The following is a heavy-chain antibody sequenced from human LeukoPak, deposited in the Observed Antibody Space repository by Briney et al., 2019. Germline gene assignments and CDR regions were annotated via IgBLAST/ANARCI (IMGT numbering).Heavy chain of an antibody. J-gene: IGHJ4*02. CDR1: GFTFSSYG. D-gene: IGHD6-13*01. CDR3: AGAAAGLNYFDY. Sequence: GGSLRLSCAASGFTFSSYGMHWVRKAPGKGLEWVAVIWYDGSNKYYADSVKGRFTISRDNSKNTLYLQMNSLRAEDTAVYYCAGAAAGLNYFDYWGQGTLVTVSS. CDR2: IWYDGSNK. V-gene: IGHV3-33*01.